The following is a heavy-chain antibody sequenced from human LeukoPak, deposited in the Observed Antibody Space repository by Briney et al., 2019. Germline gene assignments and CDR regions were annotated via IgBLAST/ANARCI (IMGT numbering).Heavy chain of an antibody. J-gene: IGHJ4*02. CDR3: VRHSRVVAVDY. CDR2: IYYTGNT. D-gene: IGHD2-15*01. CDR1: GVSISNHY. Sequence: SETLSLTCTVSGVSISNHYSSWIRQPPGKGLEWIGYIYYTGNTNYNPSLKSRVTISEDTSKNQVSLKLSSVTAADTAVYYCVRHSRVVAVDYWGQGNLVTVSS. V-gene: IGHV4-59*08.